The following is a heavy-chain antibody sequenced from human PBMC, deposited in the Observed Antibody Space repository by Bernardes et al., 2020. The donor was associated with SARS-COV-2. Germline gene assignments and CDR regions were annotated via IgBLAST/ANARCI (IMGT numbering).Heavy chain of an antibody. CDR1: GYTFTGYY. J-gene: IGHJ4*02. Sequence: ASVKVSCKASGYTFTGYYLQWVRQAPGQDLEWMGWINPSSGVTNYAQKFQGRVTMTRDKSISTVYMELSRLRSDDTAVYYCARDGYSSGPYDSWGQGTLVTVSS. CDR3: ARDGYSSGPYDS. CDR2: INPSSGVT. D-gene: IGHD6-19*01. V-gene: IGHV1-2*02.